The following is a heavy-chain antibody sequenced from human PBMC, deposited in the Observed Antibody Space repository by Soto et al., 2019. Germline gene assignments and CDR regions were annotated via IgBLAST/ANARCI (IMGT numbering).Heavy chain of an antibody. CDR1: GGSIISYY. CDR2: IYYRGTT. V-gene: IGHV4-59*01. J-gene: IGHJ4*02. Sequence: PSETLSLTCTVSGGSIISYYWSWIRKPPGQGPEWIGCIYYRGTTNYNASFNSRVTISVDTSKNQFSLKLTSVTTADTAVYYCARGGGSPYHDHEFDYWGQGILVTVSS. D-gene: IGHD2-2*01. CDR3: ARGGGSPYHDHEFDY.